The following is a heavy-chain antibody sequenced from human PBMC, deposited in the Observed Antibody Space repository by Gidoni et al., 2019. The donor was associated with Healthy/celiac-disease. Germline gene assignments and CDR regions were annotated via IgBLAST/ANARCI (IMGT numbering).Heavy chain of an antibody. CDR1: GFTFSDYY. V-gene: IGHV3-11*05. CDR2: ISSSSSYT. Sequence: QVQLVESGGGLVKPGGSLRLSCAASGFTFSDYYMSWIRQAPGKGLEWVSYISSSSSYTNYADSVKGRFTISRDNAKNSLYLQMNSLRAEDTAVYYCARVVTYYYDSSGYWNQGYYGMDVWGQGTTVTVSS. CDR3: ARVVTYYYDSSGYWNQGYYGMDV. J-gene: IGHJ6*02. D-gene: IGHD3-22*01.